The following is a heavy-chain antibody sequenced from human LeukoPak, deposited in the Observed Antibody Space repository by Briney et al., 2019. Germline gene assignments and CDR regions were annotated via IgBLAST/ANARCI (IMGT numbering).Heavy chain of an antibody. V-gene: IGHV3-48*03. CDR2: ISSSGSTI. Sequence: GGSLRLSCAASGFTFSSYEMNWVRQAPGKGLEWVSYISSSGSTIYYADSVKGRFTISRDNAKNSLYLQMNSLRAEDTAVYYCARAQSRYSSSWYAGSIDYWGQGTLVTVSS. D-gene: IGHD6-13*01. CDR3: ARAQSRYSSSWYAGSIDY. CDR1: GFTFSSYE. J-gene: IGHJ4*02.